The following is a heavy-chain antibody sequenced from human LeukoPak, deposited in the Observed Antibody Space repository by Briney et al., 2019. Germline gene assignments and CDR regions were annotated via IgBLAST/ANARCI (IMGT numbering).Heavy chain of an antibody. CDR3: ARVLSGSWDWFDP. D-gene: IGHD3-22*01. CDR1: GFTFSSYG. Sequence: PGGSLRLSCAAPGFTFSSYGMHWVRQAPGKGLEWVAFIRYDGSNKYYADSVKGRFTISRDNSKNTLYLQMNGLRAEDTAVYYCARVLSGSWDWFDPWGQGTLVTVSS. V-gene: IGHV3-30*02. J-gene: IGHJ5*02. CDR2: IRYDGSNK.